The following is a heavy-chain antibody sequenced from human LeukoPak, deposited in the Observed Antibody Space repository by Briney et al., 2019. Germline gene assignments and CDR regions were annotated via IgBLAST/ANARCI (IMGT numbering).Heavy chain of an antibody. D-gene: IGHD3-22*01. CDR2: INASGGSP. V-gene: IGHV1-46*01. CDR3: ARDNQPATMIVVVNPPDY. Sequence: ASVKVSCKASGYTFTSYDMHWVRQAPGQGLEWMGIINASGGSPSYAQKFQGRVTMTRDTSTSTVYMELSSLRSEDTAVYYCARDNQPATMIVVVNPPDYWGQGTLVTVSS. CDR1: GYTFTSYD. J-gene: IGHJ4*02.